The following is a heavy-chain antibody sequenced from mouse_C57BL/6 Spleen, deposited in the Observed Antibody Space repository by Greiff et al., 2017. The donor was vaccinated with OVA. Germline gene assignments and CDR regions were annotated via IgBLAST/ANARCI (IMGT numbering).Heavy chain of an antibody. CDR1: GYTFTDYE. J-gene: IGHJ2*01. CDR2: IDPETGGT. V-gene: IGHV1-15*01. CDR3: TRWDTTLVADY. Sequence: LQESGAELVRPGASVTLSCKASGYTFTDYEMHWVKQTPVHGLEWIGAIDPETGGTAYNQKFKGKAILTADKSSSTAYMELRSLTSEDSAVYDGTRWDTTLVADYWGQGTTLTVAS. D-gene: IGHD1-1*01.